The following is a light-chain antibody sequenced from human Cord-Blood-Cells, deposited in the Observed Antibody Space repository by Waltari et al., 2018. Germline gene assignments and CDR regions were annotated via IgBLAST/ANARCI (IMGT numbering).Light chain of an antibody. J-gene: IGKJ4*01. V-gene: IGKV1-39*01. CDR3: QQSYSTPLT. CDR2: AAS. CDR1: QSISSY. Sequence: DIQITQSPSSLSASVGDRVTITCRASQSISSYLNWYQQKPGKAPKLLIYAASSLQRGVPSRFRGSGSGTDFTLTISSLQPEDFATYYCQQSYSTPLTSGGGTKVEIK.